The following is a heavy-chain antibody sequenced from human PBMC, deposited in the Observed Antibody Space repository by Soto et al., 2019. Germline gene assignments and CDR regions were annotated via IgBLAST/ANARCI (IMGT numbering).Heavy chain of an antibody. D-gene: IGHD4-17*01. CDR2: IYWDDDK. J-gene: IGHJ5*02. Sequence: QITLKESGPTLVKPTQTLTLTCTFSGFSLSTSGVGVGWIRQPPGKALEWLALIYWDDDKRYSPSLKSRLTITKDTSKNQVVLTMTNMDPVDTATYYCAHSPSSNYGDYVSDEKGWFDPWGQGTLVTVSS. CDR1: GFSLSTSGVG. V-gene: IGHV2-5*02. CDR3: AHSPSSNYGDYVSDEKGWFDP.